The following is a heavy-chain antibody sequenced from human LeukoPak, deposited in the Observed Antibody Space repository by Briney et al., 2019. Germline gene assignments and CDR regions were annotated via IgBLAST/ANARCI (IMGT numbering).Heavy chain of an antibody. Sequence: GGSLRLSCAASGFTFNDYAMSWVRQAPGKGLEWVSTISGSGGSTYYADSVKGRFTISRDNSKNTLYLQINSLRAEDTAVYYCAKRYCSSSSCSFFDYWGQGTLVTVSS. CDR1: GFTFNDYA. CDR3: AKRYCSSSSCSFFDY. D-gene: IGHD2-2*01. V-gene: IGHV3-23*01. J-gene: IGHJ4*02. CDR2: ISGSGGST.